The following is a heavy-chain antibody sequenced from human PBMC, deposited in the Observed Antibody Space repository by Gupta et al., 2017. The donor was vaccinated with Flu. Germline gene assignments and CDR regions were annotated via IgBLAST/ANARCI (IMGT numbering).Heavy chain of an antibody. D-gene: IGHD3-22*01. CDR2: IKSEFDGGTA. CDR1: GFTFINTW. Sequence: EVQLVESGGGLVKPGGSLRLSCAASGFTFINTWMSWVRQAPGKGLECVGHIKSEFDGGTADYSAPVKGRFTSSRGDAENTLYLQMNSLKAEDTAVYYCTAAHYYDRSGYAFDSWCQGTLVTVSS. CDR3: TAAHYYDRSGYAFDS. J-gene: IGHJ4*02. V-gene: IGHV3-15*01.